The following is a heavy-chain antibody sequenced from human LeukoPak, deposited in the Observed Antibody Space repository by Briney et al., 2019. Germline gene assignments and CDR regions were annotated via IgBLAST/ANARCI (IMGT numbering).Heavy chain of an antibody. CDR3: ARGTHVLRFLEWLPYFNY. D-gene: IGHD3-3*01. J-gene: IGHJ4*02. V-gene: IGHV4-34*01. CDR2: INHSGST. Sequence: SETLSLTCAVYGGSFSGYYWSWIRQPPGKGLEWIGEINHSGSTNYNPSLKSRVTISVDTSKNQFSLKLSSVTAADTAVYYCARGTHVLRFLEWLPYFNYWGQGTLVTVSS. CDR1: GGSFSGYY.